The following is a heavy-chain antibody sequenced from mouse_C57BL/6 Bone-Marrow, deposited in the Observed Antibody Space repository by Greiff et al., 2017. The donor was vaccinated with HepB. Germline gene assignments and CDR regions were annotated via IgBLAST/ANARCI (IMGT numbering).Heavy chain of an antibody. V-gene: IGHV1-81*01. CDR2: IYPGSGNT. Sequence: QVQLQQSGAELVRPGASVKLSCKASGYTFTSYGISWVKQRTGQGLEWIGEIYPGSGNTYYNEKFKGKATLTADTSSSTAYMQLRSLTSEDSAVYCCARYWCLYAYAMDYWGQGTSVTVSS. CDR3: ARYWCLYAYAMDY. J-gene: IGHJ4*01. CDR1: GYTFTSYG. D-gene: IGHD2-3*01.